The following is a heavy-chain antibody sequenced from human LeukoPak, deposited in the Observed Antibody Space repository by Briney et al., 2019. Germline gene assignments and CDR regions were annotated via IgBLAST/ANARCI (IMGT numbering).Heavy chain of an antibody. CDR3: VKTYYYDSSGSFYFDY. CDR2: ISSNGGST. V-gene: IGHV3-64D*09. D-gene: IGHD3-22*01. J-gene: IGHJ4*02. Sequence: AGGSLRLSCSASGFHFSSSAMHWVRQAPGKGLEYVSAISSNGGSTYYADSVKGRFTISRDNSKNTLYLQMSSLRAEDTAVYYCVKTYYYDSSGSFYFDYWGQGTLVTVSS. CDR1: GFHFSSSA.